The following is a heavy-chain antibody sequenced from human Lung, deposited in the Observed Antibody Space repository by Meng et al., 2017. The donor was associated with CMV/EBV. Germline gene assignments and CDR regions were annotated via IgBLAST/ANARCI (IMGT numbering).Heavy chain of an antibody. CDR3: ARDWQGGAEPYGMDV. CDR1: GGSITSYY. V-gene: IGHV4-59*01. J-gene: IGHJ6*02. CDR2: MYYSRDA. Sequence: SETLSLXXTVSGGSITSYYWSWIRQPPGKGLEWIAYMYYSRDASYNPSLRSRVTVSVDTSKSQFSLQLSSVTAADTAVYYCARDWQGGAEPYGMDVWGREXTVTVSS. D-gene: IGHD1-14*01.